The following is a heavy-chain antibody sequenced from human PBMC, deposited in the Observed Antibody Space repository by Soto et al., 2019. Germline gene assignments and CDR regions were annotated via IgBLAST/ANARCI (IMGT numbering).Heavy chain of an antibody. J-gene: IGHJ3*02. V-gene: IGHV1-58*01. Sequence: SVQVSCKASGFTFTSSAVQWVRQARGQRLEWIGWIVVGSGNTNYAQKFQERVTITRDMSTSTAYMELSSLRSEDTAVYYCAAGVATTPDAFDIWGQGTMVTVSS. D-gene: IGHD5-12*01. CDR1: GFTFTSSA. CDR3: AAGVATTPDAFDI. CDR2: IVVGSGNT.